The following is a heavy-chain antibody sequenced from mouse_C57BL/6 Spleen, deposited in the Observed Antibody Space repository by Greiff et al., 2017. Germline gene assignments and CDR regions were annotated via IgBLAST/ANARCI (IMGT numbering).Heavy chain of an antibody. CDR1: GYTFTDYY. D-gene: IGHD1-1*01. V-gene: IGHV1-19*01. CDR2: INPYNGGT. CDR3: ARDQTTVVARGFAY. Sequence: VQLKQSGPVLVKPGASVKMSCKASGYTFTDYYMNWVKQSHGKSLEWIGVINPYNGGTSYNQKFKGKATLTVDKSSSTAYMELNSLTSEDSAVYYCARDQTTVVARGFAYWGQGTLVTVSA. J-gene: IGHJ3*01.